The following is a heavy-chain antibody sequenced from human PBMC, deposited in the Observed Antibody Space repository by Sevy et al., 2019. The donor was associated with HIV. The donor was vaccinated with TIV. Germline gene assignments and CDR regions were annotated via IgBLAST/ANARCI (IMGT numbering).Heavy chain of an antibody. Sequence: GGSLRLSCAASGFPFSTHWMSWVSQAPGKGLEWVANIKEDGSEKYYVDSVKGRFTISRDNAKNSLFLQMNSLRAEDTAVYYCAKDVYWGQGTLVTVSS. CDR1: GFPFSTHW. J-gene: IGHJ4*02. CDR2: IKEDGSEK. CDR3: AKDVY. V-gene: IGHV3-7*03.